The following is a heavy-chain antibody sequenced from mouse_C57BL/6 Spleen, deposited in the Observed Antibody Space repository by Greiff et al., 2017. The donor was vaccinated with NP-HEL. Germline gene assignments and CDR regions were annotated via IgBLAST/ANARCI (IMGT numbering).Heavy chain of an antibody. CDR1: GFTFSSYT. CDR2: ISGGGGNT. Sequence: EVKLMESGGGLVKPGGSLKLSCAASGFTFSSYTMSWVRQTPEKRLEWVATISGGGGNTYYPDSVKGRFTISRDNAKNTLYLQMSSLRSEDTALYYCARNYYGSSYHFAYWGQGTLVTVSA. CDR3: ARNYYGSSYHFAY. V-gene: IGHV5-9*01. J-gene: IGHJ3*01. D-gene: IGHD1-1*01.